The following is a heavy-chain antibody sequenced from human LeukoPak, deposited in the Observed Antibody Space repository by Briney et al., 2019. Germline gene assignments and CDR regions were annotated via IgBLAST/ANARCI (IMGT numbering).Heavy chain of an antibody. CDR2: VGSDGSNK. Sequence: GGSLRLSCAASGFTFSIYGMHWVRQAPGQGLQWVAFVGSDGSNKYYADSVKGRFTISRDNSKNTLFLQMNSLRADDTAVYFCAKQAGWGAYFSFLPFDFWGRGTLVTVSS. V-gene: IGHV3-30*02. J-gene: IGHJ4*02. CDR1: GFTFSIYG. D-gene: IGHD3-3*01. CDR3: AKQAGWGAYFSFLPFDF.